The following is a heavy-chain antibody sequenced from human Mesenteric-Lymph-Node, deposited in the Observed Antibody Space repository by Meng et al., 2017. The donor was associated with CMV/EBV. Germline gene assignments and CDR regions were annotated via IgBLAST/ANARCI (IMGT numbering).Heavy chain of an antibody. J-gene: IGHJ4*02. CDR2: ISGSGVRT. D-gene: IGHD2-8*01. CDR3: VKAANGVELWLGYFDY. V-gene: IGHV3-23*01. Sequence: ITFSTYAMNWVRQAPGKGLEWVSGISGSGVRTYYADSVRGRFTISRDNSKSTLYLQMNSLRVEDTAVYYCVKAANGVELWLGYFDYWGQGTLVTVSS. CDR1: ITFSTYA.